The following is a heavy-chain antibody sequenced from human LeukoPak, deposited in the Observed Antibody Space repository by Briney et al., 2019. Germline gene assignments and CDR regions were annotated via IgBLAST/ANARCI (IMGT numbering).Heavy chain of an antibody. CDR1: GGSFSGYY. Sequence: PSETLSLTCAVYGGSFSGYYWSWIRQPPGKGLEWIGEINHSGSTNYNPSLKSRVTISVDTSKNQFSLKLSSVTAADTAVYYCARGSMVRGVIPRAYYYGMDVWGQGTTVTVSS. J-gene: IGHJ6*02. D-gene: IGHD3-10*01. V-gene: IGHV4-34*01. CDR3: ARGSMVRGVIPRAYYYGMDV. CDR2: INHSGST.